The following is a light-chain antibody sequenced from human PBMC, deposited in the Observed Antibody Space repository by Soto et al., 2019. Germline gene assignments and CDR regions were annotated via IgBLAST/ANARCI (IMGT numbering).Light chain of an antibody. V-gene: IGLV2-14*03. CDR3: SSFTSSSTRVV. CDR2: DVN. Sequence: QSALTQPASVSGSPGQSITISCTGTSSDVGGYKYVSWYQQHPGKAPKVMIYDVNNRPSGVSNRFSGSKSGNTASLTITGLQAEDEADDYCSSFTSSSTRVVFGGGTKLT. J-gene: IGLJ2*01. CDR1: SSDVGGYKY.